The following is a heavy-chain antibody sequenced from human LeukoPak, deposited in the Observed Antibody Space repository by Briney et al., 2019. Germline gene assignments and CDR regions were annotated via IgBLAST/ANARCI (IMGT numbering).Heavy chain of an antibody. CDR2: IYYSGST. CDR1: GGSISSYY. V-gene: IGHV4-59*01. Sequence: SETLSLTCTVSGGSISSYYWSWIRQPPGKGLEWIGYIYYSGSTNYNPSLKSRVSISVDTSKNQFSLKLSSVTAADTAVYYCARGRGGGGSPNNWFDPWGQGTLVTVSS. D-gene: IGHD2-15*01. J-gene: IGHJ5*02. CDR3: ARGRGGGGSPNNWFDP.